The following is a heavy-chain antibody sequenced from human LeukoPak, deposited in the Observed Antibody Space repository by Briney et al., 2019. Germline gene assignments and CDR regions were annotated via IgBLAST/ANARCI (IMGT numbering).Heavy chain of an antibody. CDR2: ISYDGSNK. CDR1: GFTFSSYA. J-gene: IGHJ1*01. V-gene: IGHV3-30*04. D-gene: IGHD2-2*01. Sequence: GGSLRLSCAASGFTFSSYAMHWVRQAPGKGLEWVAVISYDGSNKYYADSVKGRFTISRDNSKNTLYLQMNSLRAEDTAVYYCAKGYCSSTSCYVWYGEYFQHWGQGTLVTVSS. CDR3: AKGYCSSTSCYVWYGEYFQH.